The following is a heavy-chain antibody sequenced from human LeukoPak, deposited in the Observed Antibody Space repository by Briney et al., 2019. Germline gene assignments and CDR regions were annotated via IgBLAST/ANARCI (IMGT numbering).Heavy chain of an antibody. V-gene: IGHV3-30*04. J-gene: IGHJ4*02. CDR3: APSRGSGSFFDY. D-gene: IGHD1-26*01. Sequence: GGSLRLSCAASGLTFNTYTMHWVRQAPGRGLEWLAVISFDGSTNYYADSVRGRFSISRDNSKNTLYLQMNSLRAEDTAVYYCAPSRGSGSFFDYWGQGTLVTVSS. CDR2: ISFDGSTN. CDR1: GLTFNTYT.